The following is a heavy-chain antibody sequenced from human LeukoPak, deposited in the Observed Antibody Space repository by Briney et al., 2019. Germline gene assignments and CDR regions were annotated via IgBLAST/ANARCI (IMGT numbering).Heavy chain of an antibody. CDR2: INTNTGNP. V-gene: IGHV7-4-1*02. CDR1: GYTFTSYA. J-gene: IGHJ6*02. D-gene: IGHD5-12*01. CDR3: AREGPGHRAVDDV. Sequence: AGSVKVSCRASGYTFTSYAMNWVRQAPGQGREWMGWINTNTGNPTYAQGFTGRFVFSLDTSVSTAYLQISSLKAEDTAVYYCAREGPGHRAVDDVWGQGTTVTVSS.